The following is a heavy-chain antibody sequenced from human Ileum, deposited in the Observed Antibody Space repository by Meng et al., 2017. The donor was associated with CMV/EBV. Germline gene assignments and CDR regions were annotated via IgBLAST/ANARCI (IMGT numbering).Heavy chain of an antibody. Sequence: SGYTFTSYARHWVRQAPGQRLEWMGWSNAGNGNTKYSQEFQGRVTITRDTSASTAYMELSSLRSEDMAVYYCAREGIAAAGNTGSLDYWGQGTLVTVSS. J-gene: IGHJ4*02. D-gene: IGHD6-13*01. V-gene: IGHV1-3*02. CDR3: AREGIAAAGNTGSLDY. CDR1: GYTFTSYA. CDR2: SNAGNGNT.